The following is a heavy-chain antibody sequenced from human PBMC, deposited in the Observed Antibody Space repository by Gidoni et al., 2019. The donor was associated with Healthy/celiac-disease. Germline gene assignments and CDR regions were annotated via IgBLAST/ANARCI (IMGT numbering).Heavy chain of an antibody. D-gene: IGHD6-19*01. CDR1: GFTLSSYA. J-gene: IGHJ4*02. Sequence: EVQLLESGGGLVQPGGSLRLSCAASGFTLSSYAMSWVRQAPGKGLEWVSAISGSGGSTYYADSVKGRFTISRDNSKNTLYLQMNSLRAEDTAVYYCAKDLSVAGIYFDYWGQGTLVTVSS. CDR3: AKDLSVAGIYFDY. V-gene: IGHV3-23*01. CDR2: ISGSGGST.